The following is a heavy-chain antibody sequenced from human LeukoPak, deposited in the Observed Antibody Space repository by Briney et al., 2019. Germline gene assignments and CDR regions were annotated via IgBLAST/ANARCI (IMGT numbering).Heavy chain of an antibody. J-gene: IGHJ3*02. CDR3: ARHGRYCSSTSCYRNDAFDI. CDR1: GGSFSDYY. CDR2: INHGGGT. V-gene: IGHV4-34*01. D-gene: IGHD2-2*02. Sequence: PSETLSLTCAVYGGSFSDYYWNWIRQPPGKGLEWIGEINHGGGTKYNPSLKSRVTISVDTSKNQFSLKLSSVTAADTAVYYCARHGRYCSSTSCYRNDAFDIWGQGTMVTVSS.